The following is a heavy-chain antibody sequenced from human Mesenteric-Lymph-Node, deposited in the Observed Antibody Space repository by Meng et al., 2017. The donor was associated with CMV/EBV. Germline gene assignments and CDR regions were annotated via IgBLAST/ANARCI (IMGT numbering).Heavy chain of an antibody. V-gene: IGHV2-5*02. J-gene: IGHJ4*02. CDR2: IYWDDDK. CDR1: GFSLRTSGVG. D-gene: IGHD6-13*01. Sequence: QITLKESGPTLVKPTQTITLTCTVSGFSLRTSGVGVGWIRQPPGKALEWLALIYWDDDKRYSPSLKSRLTITKDTSKNQVVLTMTNMDPVDTATYYCAHSSGIAAAGPFYFDYWGQGTLVTVSS. CDR3: AHSSGIAAAGPFYFDY.